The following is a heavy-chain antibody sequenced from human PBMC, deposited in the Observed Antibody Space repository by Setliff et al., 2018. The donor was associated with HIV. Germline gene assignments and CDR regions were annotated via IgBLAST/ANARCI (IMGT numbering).Heavy chain of an antibody. V-gene: IGHV4-59*11. Sequence: NPSETLSLTCTVSGGSIPGHYWSWIRQPPGKGLERIGYIHYSGSSNYNPSLKSRVSISLDTSKKQVSLKLNSVTAADTAVYYCARGLSIFGVATPGFYSFMDVWGKGTTVTVSS. CDR2: IHYSGSS. J-gene: IGHJ6*03. CDR3: ARGLSIFGVATPGFYSFMDV. CDR1: GGSIPGHY. D-gene: IGHD3-3*01.